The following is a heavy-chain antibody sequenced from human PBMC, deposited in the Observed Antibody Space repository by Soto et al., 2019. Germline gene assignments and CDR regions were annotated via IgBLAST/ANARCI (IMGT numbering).Heavy chain of an antibody. D-gene: IGHD1-20*01. Sequence: GGSLRLSCAASGFTFSSYAMSWVRQAPGKGLEWVSAISDSGGSTYYADSVRGRFSISRDNSKNTLHLQMNSLRAEDTALYYCAKEGHNTQGRKYFDYWGQGTLVTVSS. CDR3: AKEGHNTQGRKYFDY. J-gene: IGHJ4*02. CDR2: ISDSGGST. V-gene: IGHV3-23*01. CDR1: GFTFSSYA.